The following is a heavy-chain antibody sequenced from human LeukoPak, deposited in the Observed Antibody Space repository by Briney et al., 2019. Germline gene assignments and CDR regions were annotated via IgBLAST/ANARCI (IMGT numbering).Heavy chain of an antibody. CDR3: ARDKALRDIDY. Sequence: GGSLRLSCAASGFTFSSYSMNWVRQAPGKGLEWVSSISSSSSHIYYADSVKGRFTISRDNAKNSLYLQMNSLRAEDTAVYYCARDKALRDIDYWGQGTLVTVSS. V-gene: IGHV3-21*01. CDR2: ISSSSSHI. CDR1: GFTFSSYS. J-gene: IGHJ4*02. D-gene: IGHD2-15*01.